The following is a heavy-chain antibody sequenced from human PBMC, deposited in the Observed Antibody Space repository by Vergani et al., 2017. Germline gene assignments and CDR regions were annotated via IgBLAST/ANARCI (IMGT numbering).Heavy chain of an antibody. CDR1: GFTFSSYA. J-gene: IGHJ6*03. V-gene: IGHV3-33*01. Sequence: VQLLESGGGLVQPGGSLRLSCAASGFTFSSYAMSWVRQAPGKGLGGVAIIYYDGSKKYYADSVKGRFTISRDNSRNTLDLLMSSLRAEDTAIYYCVREGSYCGSTTCRNPSYVYYYHMDVWGEGTTVTVSS. D-gene: IGHD2-21*01. CDR2: IYYDGSKK. CDR3: VREGSYCGSTTCRNPSYVYYYHMDV.